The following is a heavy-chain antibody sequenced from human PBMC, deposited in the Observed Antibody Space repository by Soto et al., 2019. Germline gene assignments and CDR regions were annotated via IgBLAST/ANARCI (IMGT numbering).Heavy chain of an antibody. CDR1: GCPVRDAYSY. D-gene: IGHD2-8*02. J-gene: IGHJ3*02. CDR2: LSYTGST. CDR3: ARELEGGVFDI. V-gene: IGHV4-30-4*01. Sequence: QVHLQESGPQLVKPSQPLSLTCTVSGCPVRDAYSYWTGIRQPPGKGLEWMGYLSYTGSTYYNQSLRKRATISVDKSSHHLALRLSSLTAADTAVYYCARELEGGVFDIWGRGTLVTVAS.